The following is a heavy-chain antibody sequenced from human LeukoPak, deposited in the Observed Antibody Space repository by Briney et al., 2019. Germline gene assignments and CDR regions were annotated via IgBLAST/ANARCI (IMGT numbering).Heavy chain of an antibody. J-gene: IGHJ4*02. Sequence: GGSLRLSCAASGFTFSSYAMTWVRQAPGKGLEWVASIREDGSQKSAVDSVRGRFTIARDNAKNSVYPQMDSLRAEDTAVYYCARGPTNGQAFDYWGQGTLVSVSS. V-gene: IGHV3-7*04. CDR1: GFTFSSYA. D-gene: IGHD2-8*01. CDR2: IREDGSQK. CDR3: ARGPTNGQAFDY.